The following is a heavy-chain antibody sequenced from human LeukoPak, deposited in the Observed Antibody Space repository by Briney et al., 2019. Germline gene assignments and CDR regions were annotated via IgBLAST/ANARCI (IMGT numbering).Heavy chain of an antibody. D-gene: IGHD2-2*01. J-gene: IGHJ6*02. CDR3: ARREGYCSSTSCYHGMDV. V-gene: IGHV4-34*01. CDR1: GGSFSGYY. Sequence: SETLPLTCAVYGGSFSGYYWSWIRQPPGKGLEWIGEINHSGSTNYNPSLKSRVTISVDTSKNQFSLKLSSVTAADTAVYYCARREGYCSSTSCYHGMDVWGQGTTVTVSS. CDR2: INHSGST.